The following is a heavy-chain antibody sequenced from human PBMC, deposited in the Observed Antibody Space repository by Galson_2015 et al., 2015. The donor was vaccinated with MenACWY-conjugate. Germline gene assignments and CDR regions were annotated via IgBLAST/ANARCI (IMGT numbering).Heavy chain of an antibody. Sequence: SVKVSCKASGYTFTSYAMHWVRQAPGQRLEWMGWINAGNGNTKYSQKFQGRVTITRDTSASTAYMELSSLRSEDTAVYYCAREVSCSSTSCYNYYFDYWGQGTLVTVSS. V-gene: IGHV1-3*01. J-gene: IGHJ4*02. CDR3: AREVSCSSTSCYNYYFDY. CDR2: INAGNGNT. D-gene: IGHD2-2*02. CDR1: GYTFTSYA.